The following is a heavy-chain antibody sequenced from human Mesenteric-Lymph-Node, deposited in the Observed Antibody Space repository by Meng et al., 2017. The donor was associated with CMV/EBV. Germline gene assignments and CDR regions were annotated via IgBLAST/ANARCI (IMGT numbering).Heavy chain of an antibody. D-gene: IGHD3-3*01. J-gene: IGHJ4*02. Sequence: SETLSLTCTVSGGSISPYYWSWIRQPPGKGLEWIAYIYYSGTTNYNPALKSRVTISVDTSKNQFSLNLSSVTAADTAVYYCAREGQGFLEWLLSNYFDYWGQGTLVTVSS. CDR1: GGSISPYY. CDR3: AREGQGFLEWLLSNYFDY. CDR2: IYYSGTT. V-gene: IGHV4-59*01.